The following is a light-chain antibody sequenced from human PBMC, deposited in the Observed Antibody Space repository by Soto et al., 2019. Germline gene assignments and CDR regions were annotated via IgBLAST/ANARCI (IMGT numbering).Light chain of an antibody. V-gene: IGKV1-5*03. CDR2: KAS. CDR1: QSISSW. J-gene: IGKJ2*01. Sequence: DIQMTQSPSTLSASVGDRVTITCRASQSISSWLAWYQQKPGKAPKLLIYKASSLESGVPSRFIGSGSWTEFTLTISSLQPDDFATYYCQQYNSYPHTFGQGTKLEIK. CDR3: QQYNSYPHT.